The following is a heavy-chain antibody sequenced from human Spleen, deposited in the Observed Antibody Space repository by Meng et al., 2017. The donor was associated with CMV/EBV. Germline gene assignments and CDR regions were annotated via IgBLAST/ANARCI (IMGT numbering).Heavy chain of an antibody. D-gene: IGHD6-13*01. J-gene: IGHJ4*02. V-gene: IGHV1-69*01. Sequence: QVQRVQSGAEVKKPGASVKVSCKASGYTFTSYCIRWVRRAPVQGIEWMGGIIPIFGTANYAQNFQGRVTITADESTSTAYMELSSLRSEDTAVYYCARVAAAGTGWGQGTLVTVSS. CDR3: ARVAAAGTG. CDR2: IIPIFGTA. CDR1: GYTFTSYC.